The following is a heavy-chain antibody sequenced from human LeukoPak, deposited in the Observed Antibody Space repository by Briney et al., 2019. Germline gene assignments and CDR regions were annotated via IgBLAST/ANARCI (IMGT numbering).Heavy chain of an antibody. D-gene: IGHD4-17*01. CDR1: GFTFSSYW. CDR2: IKQDGSEK. J-gene: IGHJ4*02. V-gene: IGHV3-7*03. CDR3: ARDQFSIYGDYDY. Sequence: GGSLRLSCAASGFTFSSYWMSWVRQAPGKGLEWVANIKQDGSEKYYVDSVKGRFTISRDNAKNSLYLQMNSRRAEDTAVYYCARDQFSIYGDYDYWGQGTLVTVSS.